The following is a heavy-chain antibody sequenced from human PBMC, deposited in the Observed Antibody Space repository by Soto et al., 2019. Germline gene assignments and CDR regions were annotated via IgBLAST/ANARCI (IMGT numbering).Heavy chain of an antibody. D-gene: IGHD3-10*01. Sequence: QVQLVQSGAEVKRPGSSVKVSCKASGDTFNFYSINWVRQAPGLGLEWMGRVNPIVSMSNYAQKFQGRVTMTADQSTSTAYMELTSLRTQDTAIYYCARSNGWGYRAFDYWGQGALVTVSS. CDR3: ARSNGWGYRAFDY. CDR1: GDTFNFYS. J-gene: IGHJ4*02. V-gene: IGHV1-69*02. CDR2: VNPIVSMS.